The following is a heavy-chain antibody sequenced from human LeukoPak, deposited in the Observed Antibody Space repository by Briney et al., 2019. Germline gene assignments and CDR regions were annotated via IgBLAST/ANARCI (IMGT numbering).Heavy chain of an antibody. CDR1: GGSISSSSYH. J-gene: IGHJ4*02. D-gene: IGHD6-6*01. V-gene: IGHV4-39*07. CDR3: ARLSPPGRSSVKGKYYFDY. CDR2: IYYSGST. Sequence: SETLSLTCTVSGGSISSSSYHWGWIRQPPGKGLEWIGSIYYSGSTYYNPSLKSRVTISVDTSKNQFSLTLSSVTAADTAVYFCARLSPPGRSSVKGKYYFDYWGQGALVTVSS.